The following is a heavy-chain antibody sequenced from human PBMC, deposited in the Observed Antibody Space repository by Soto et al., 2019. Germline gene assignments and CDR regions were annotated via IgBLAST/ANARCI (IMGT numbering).Heavy chain of an antibody. Sequence: PGGSLRLSCAASGFTFSSYGMHWVRQAPGKGLEWVAVISYDGSNKYYADSVKGRFTISRDNAKNTLYLQMNSLRAEDTAVYYCARSLGYCSGGNCYYFDCWGQGTLVTSPQ. J-gene: IGHJ4*02. D-gene: IGHD2-15*01. CDR2: ISYDGSNK. CDR3: ARSLGYCSGGNCYYFDC. V-gene: IGHV3-30*03. CDR1: GFTFSSYG.